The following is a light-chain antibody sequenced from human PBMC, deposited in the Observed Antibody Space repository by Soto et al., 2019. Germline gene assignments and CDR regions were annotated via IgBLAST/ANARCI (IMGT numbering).Light chain of an antibody. CDR1: QGISTL. CDR3: QQANSFPLT. V-gene: IGKV1-12*01. CDR2: SAS. Sequence: DIQMTQSPSSVSASLGDRVTITCRASQGISTLLAWYQQKPGKGPNLLIHSASSLQSGVPSRFSGSGSGTDFTLTISSLQPEDFATYYCQQANSFPLTFGGGTKVDIK. J-gene: IGKJ4*01.